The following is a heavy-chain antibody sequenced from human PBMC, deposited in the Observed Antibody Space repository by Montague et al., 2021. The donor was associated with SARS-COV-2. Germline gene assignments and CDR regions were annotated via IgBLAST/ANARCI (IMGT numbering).Heavy chain of an antibody. J-gene: IGHJ3*02. CDR3: ARGGRYYDSRGYGDAFDI. V-gene: IGHV3-66*01. CDR2: IYSGGST. D-gene: IGHD3-22*01. Sequence: SLRLSCAASRFTVSSNYMNWVRQAPGKGLEWVSVIYSGGSTYYADSVKGSFTISRDNSKNTLYIQMNSVRAEDTAVYYCARGGRYYDSRGYGDAFDIWGQGTMVTVSS. CDR1: RFTVSSNY.